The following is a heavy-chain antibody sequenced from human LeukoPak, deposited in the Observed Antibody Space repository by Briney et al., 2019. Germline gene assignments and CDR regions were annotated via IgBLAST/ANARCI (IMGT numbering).Heavy chain of an antibody. CDR1: GFTFTDYY. Sequence: GSLRLSCAASGFTFTDYYMTWIRQPPGKGLEWIGEINHSGSTNYNPSLKSRVTISVDTSKNQLSLKLSSVTAADTAVYYCASLPWALYWGQGTLVTVSS. J-gene: IGHJ4*02. D-gene: IGHD7-27*01. CDR2: INHSGST. V-gene: IGHV4-34*01. CDR3: ASLPWALY.